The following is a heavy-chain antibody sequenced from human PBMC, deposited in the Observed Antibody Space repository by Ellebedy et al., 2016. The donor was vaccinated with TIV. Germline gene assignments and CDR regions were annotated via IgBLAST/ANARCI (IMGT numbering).Heavy chain of an antibody. V-gene: IGHV4-4*07. CDR2: IYATGST. CDR3: ARVVPFGEFKSWFDP. CDR1: GGSLSADY. D-gene: IGHD3-10*01. J-gene: IGHJ5*02. Sequence: MPSETLSLTCTVSGGSLSADYWHWIRQPAGKRLEWIGRIYATGSTNYDPSLKSRVTMSVDRSKNQLSLSLISVTAADTAVYYCARVVPFGEFKSWFDPWGQGTLVTVSS.